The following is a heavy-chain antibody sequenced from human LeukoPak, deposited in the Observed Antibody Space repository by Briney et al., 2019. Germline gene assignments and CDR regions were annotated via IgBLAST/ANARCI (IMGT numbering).Heavy chain of an antibody. CDR3: ARGFSESYKTFDY. CDR2: INTNTGNP. Sequence: WASVKVSCKASGYTFTTYAMNWVRQAPGQGLEWMGWINTNTGNPTYAQGFTGHFVFSLDTSVSTAYLQISSLKAEDTAVYYCARGFSESYKTFDYWGQGTLVTVSS. CDR1: GYTFTTYA. D-gene: IGHD1-26*01. J-gene: IGHJ4*02. V-gene: IGHV7-4-1*02.